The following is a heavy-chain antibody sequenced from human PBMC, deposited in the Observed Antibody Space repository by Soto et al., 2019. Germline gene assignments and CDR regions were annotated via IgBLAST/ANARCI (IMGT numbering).Heavy chain of an antibody. J-gene: IGHJ5*02. CDR2: IIPIFGTA. V-gene: IGHV1-69*13. CDR1: GGTFGSYA. Sequence: SVKVSCKASGGTFGSYAISRVRQAPGQGLEWMGGIIPIFGTANYAQKSQGRVTITADESTSTAYMELSSLRSEDTAVYYCARDFAEMATIPVNPHNWFDPWGQGTLVTVSS. D-gene: IGHD5-12*01. CDR3: ARDFAEMATIPVNPHNWFDP.